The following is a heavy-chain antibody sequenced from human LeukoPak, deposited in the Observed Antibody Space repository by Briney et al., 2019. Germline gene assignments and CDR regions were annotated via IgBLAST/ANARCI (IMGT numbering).Heavy chain of an antibody. CDR3: AASRTFDY. J-gene: IGHJ4*02. Sequence: GGSLRLSCAASGFTFSSYWMHWVRQAPGKGLVWVSRIKSDGSSTSYADSVKGRFTISRDNAKNTVYLQMNSLRAEDTAVYYCAASRTFDYWGQGTLVTVSS. V-gene: IGHV3-74*01. CDR1: GFTFSSYW. CDR2: IKSDGSST.